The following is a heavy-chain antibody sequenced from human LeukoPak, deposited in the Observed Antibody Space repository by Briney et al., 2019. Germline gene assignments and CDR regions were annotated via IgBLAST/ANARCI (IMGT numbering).Heavy chain of an antibody. J-gene: IGHJ4*02. D-gene: IGHD3-3*01. Sequence: PSETLSLTCTVSGGSITDYYWSWIRQPAGKGLEWIGRIYSSGNTDYNPSLKSRVTMSLDRSNNQFSLKLSSVTAADTAVYYCARSYDFWSGYYRPPGYWGQGTLVTVSS. V-gene: IGHV4-4*07. CDR1: GGSITDYY. CDR3: ARSYDFWSGYYRPPGY. CDR2: IYSSGNT.